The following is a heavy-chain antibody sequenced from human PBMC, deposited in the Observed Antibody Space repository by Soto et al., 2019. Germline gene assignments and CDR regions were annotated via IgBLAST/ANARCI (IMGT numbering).Heavy chain of an antibody. J-gene: IGHJ5*02. CDR2: IYYSGST. CDR3: ARHASRITIFGVVSPESWFDP. Sequence: SETLSLTCTVSGGSISSSSCYWGWIRQPPGKGLEWIGSIYYSGSTYYNPSLKSRVTISVDTSKNQFSLKLSSVTAADTAVYYCARHASRITIFGVVSPESWFDPWGQGTLVTVYS. D-gene: IGHD3-3*01. V-gene: IGHV4-39*01. CDR1: GGSISSSSCY.